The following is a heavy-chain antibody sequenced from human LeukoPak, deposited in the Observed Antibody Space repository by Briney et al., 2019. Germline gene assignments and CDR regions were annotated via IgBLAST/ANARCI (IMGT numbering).Heavy chain of an antibody. V-gene: IGHV4-34*01. Sequence: PSETLSLTCTVSGGSISSYYWSWIRQPPGKGLEWIGEINHTGSTNYNPSLKSRVTISVDTSKNQFSLKLSSVTAADTAVYYCARGPNHDYGDYVLGEHDYWGQGTLVTVSS. CDR2: INHTGST. CDR1: GGSISSYY. J-gene: IGHJ4*02. CDR3: ARGPNHDYGDYVLGEHDY. D-gene: IGHD4-17*01.